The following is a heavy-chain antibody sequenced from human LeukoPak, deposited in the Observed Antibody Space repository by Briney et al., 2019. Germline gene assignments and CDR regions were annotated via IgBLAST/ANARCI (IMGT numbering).Heavy chain of an antibody. CDR3: ARYMVRGVITSSAFDI. CDR2: INPNSGGT. CDR1: GYTFTGYY. Sequence: ASVKVSCKASGYTFTGYYMHWVRQAPGQGLEWMGWINPNSGGTNYAQMFQGRVTMTRDTSISTAYMELSRLRSDDTAVYYCARYMVRGVITSSAFDIWGQGTMVTVSS. V-gene: IGHV1-2*02. J-gene: IGHJ3*02. D-gene: IGHD3-10*01.